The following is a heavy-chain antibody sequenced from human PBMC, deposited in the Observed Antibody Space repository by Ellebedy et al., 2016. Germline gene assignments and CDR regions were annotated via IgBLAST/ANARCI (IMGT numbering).Heavy chain of an antibody. V-gene: IGHV3-23*01. Sequence: IWIRQSPGKGLEWVSTISGSAISTYYTDSVKGRFTISSDESKNTVFLQMNSLRAEDTATYYCARDLGGFLGFDSWGQGTVVTVSS. J-gene: IGHJ4*02. CDR2: ISGSAIST. CDR3: ARDLGGFLGFDS. D-gene: IGHD3-16*02.